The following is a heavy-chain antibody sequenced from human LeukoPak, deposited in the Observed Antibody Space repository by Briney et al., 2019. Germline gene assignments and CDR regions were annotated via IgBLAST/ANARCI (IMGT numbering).Heavy chain of an antibody. V-gene: IGHV4-59*08. D-gene: IGHD5-24*01. J-gene: IGHJ4*02. CDR2: IYYSGST. Sequence: SETLSLTCTVSGGSISSYYWSWLRQPPGKGLEWIGYIYYSGSTNYNPSLKSRVTISVDTSKNQFSLKLSSVTAADTAVYYCARRHGYTETFDYWGQGTLVTVSS. CDR1: GGSISSYY. CDR3: ARRHGYTETFDY.